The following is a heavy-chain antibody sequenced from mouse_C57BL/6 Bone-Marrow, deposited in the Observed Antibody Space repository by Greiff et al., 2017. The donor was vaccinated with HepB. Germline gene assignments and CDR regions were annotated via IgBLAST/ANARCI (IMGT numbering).Heavy chain of an antibody. V-gene: IGHV5-9-1*02. CDR2: ISSGGDYI. Sequence: EVNLVESGEGLVKPGGSLKLSCAASGFTFSSYAMSWVRQTPEKRLEWVAYISSGGDYIYYADTVKGRFTISRDNARNTLYLLMSSLKSEDTAMYDCTRAGRGFAYWGQGTLVTVSA. D-gene: IGHD3-1*01. J-gene: IGHJ3*01. CDR1: GFTFSSYA. CDR3: TRAGRGFAY.